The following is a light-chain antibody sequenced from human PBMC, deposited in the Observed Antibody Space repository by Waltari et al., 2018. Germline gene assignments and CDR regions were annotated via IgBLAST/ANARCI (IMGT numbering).Light chain of an antibody. Sequence: DIVMTQSPDTLTVSLGDRATINCKTSQSVLYTSNNKNYLGWYPQKPGQPPKLLIYWASTRDSGVPDRFIGSGSGTDFTLTINSLQAEDVAVYYCQQYFTSPSLTFGGGTKVEI. V-gene: IGKV4-1*01. J-gene: IGKJ4*01. CDR2: WAS. CDR1: QSVLYTSNNKNY. CDR3: QQYFTSPSLT.